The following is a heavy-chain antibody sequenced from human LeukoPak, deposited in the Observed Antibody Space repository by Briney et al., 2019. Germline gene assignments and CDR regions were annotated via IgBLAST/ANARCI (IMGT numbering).Heavy chain of an antibody. V-gene: IGHV3-11*04. CDR2: ISSSGTTI. CDR1: GFTFSDYY. CDR3: ARAGTWGSFDY. D-gene: IGHD3-10*01. J-gene: IGHJ4*02. Sequence: TGGSLRLSCAASGFTFSDYYMSWIRQAPGKGLEWVSYISSSGTTIYCADSVKGRFTISRDNAKNSLYLQMNSLRAEDTAVYYCARAGTWGSFDYWGQGTLVTVSS.